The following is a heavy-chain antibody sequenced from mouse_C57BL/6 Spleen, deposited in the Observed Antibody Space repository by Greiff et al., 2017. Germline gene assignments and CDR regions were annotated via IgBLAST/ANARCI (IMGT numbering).Heavy chain of an antibody. CDR1: GFTFSDDW. J-gene: IGHJ1*03. V-gene: IGHV6-6*01. CDR3: TGRFTTVVATRYFDV. CDR2: IRNKANNHAT. D-gene: IGHD1-1*01. Sequence: EVQRVESGGGLVQPGGSMKLSCAASGFTFSDDWMDWVRQSPEKGLEWVAEIRNKANNHATYYAESVKGRFTISRDDSKSSVYLQMNSLRAEDTGIYDCTGRFTTVVATRYFDVWGTGTTVTVSS.